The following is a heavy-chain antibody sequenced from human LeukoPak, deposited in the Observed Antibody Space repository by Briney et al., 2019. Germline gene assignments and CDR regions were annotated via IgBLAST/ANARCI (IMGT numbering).Heavy chain of an antibody. Sequence: GASVKLSCSASGATFSSYAVSWVRQAPGQGLEWMGGIMRIFGTANYAQKVQGRVTMTADESTSTAYMELRSLRSEDTAVYYGARGMIPSLYYHSMDVWGKGTTVTVSS. CDR2: IMRIFGTA. CDR3: ARGMIPSLYYHSMDV. D-gene: IGHD3-16*01. J-gene: IGHJ6*03. V-gene: IGHV1-69*13. CDR1: GATFSSYA.